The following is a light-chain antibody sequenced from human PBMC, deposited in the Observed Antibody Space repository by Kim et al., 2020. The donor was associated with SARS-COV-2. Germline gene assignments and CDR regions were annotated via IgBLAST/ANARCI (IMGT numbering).Light chain of an antibody. Sequence: ALGLTVRITCKGDSLRSYYASWYQQKPGQAPVLVIYGKNNRPSGIPDRFSGSSSGNTASLTITGAQAEDEADYYCNSRDSSGNHLVFGGGTQLTVL. CDR2: GKN. CDR1: SLRSYY. V-gene: IGLV3-19*01. CDR3: NSRDSSGNHLV. J-gene: IGLJ3*02.